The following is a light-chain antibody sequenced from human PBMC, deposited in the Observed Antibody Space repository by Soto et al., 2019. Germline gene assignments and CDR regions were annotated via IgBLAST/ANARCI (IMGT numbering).Light chain of an antibody. Sequence: QSVLTQPASVSGSPGQSITISCTGTSSDVGAFNFVSWHQQHPGKAPKLMIYNVYDRPSGVSYRFSGSKYGNTAPLTISGLQGEDEADYFCSSYTTSRTPHVFGTGTKVTVL. CDR2: NVY. CDR3: SSYTTSRTPHV. J-gene: IGLJ1*01. V-gene: IGLV2-14*03. CDR1: SSDVGAFNF.